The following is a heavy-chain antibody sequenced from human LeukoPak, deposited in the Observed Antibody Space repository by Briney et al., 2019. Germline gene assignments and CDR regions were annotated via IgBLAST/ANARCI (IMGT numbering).Heavy chain of an antibody. CDR3: ARGTGYFDY. J-gene: IGHJ4*02. D-gene: IGHD3-10*01. CDR1: GGSIRSGGYS. Sequence: PSETLSLTCAVSGGSIRSGGYSWSWIRQPPGKGLEWIGYIYHSGSTYYNPSLKSRVTISVDRSKNQFSLKLSSVTAADTAVYYCARGTGYFDYWGQGTLVTVSS. V-gene: IGHV4-30-2*01. CDR2: IYHSGST.